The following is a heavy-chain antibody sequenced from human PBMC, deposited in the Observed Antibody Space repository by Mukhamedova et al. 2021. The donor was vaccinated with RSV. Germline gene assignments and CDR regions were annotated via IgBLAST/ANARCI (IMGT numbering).Heavy chain of an antibody. CDR3: ASDNRGQAFGI. J-gene: IGHJ3*02. D-gene: IGHD7-27*01. Sequence: GSTYYADSVKGRFTISRDNSKNTLYLQMNSLSAEATAVYYCASDNRGQAFGILGQGTMVTVSS. CDR2: GST. V-gene: IGHV3-53*01.